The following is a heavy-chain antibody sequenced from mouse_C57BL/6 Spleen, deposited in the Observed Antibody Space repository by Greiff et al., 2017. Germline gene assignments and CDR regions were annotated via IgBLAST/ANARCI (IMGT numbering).Heavy chain of an antibody. J-gene: IGHJ2*01. Sequence: EVMLVESGGGLVQPKGSLKLSCAASGFTFNTYAMHWVRQAPGKGLEWVARIRSKSSNYATYYADSVKDRFTISRDDSQSMLYLQMNNLKTEDTAMYYCVRGDHYYGSSLFDYWGQGTTLTVSS. CDR3: VRGDHYYGSSLFDY. CDR2: IRSKSSNYAT. D-gene: IGHD1-1*01. CDR1: GFTFNTYA. V-gene: IGHV10-3*01.